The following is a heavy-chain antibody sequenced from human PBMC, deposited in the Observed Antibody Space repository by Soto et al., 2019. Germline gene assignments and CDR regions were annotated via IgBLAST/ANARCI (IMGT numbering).Heavy chain of an antibody. V-gene: IGHV1-18*04. CDR2: ISAYNGNT. CDR3: ARDLSRYCSSTSCYPDYGMDV. J-gene: IGHJ6*02. D-gene: IGHD2-2*01. Sequence: ASVKVSCKASGYTFTSYGISWVRQAPGQGLEWMGWISAYNGNTNYAQKLQGRVTMTTDTSTSTAYMELRSLRSDDTAVYYCARDLSRYCSSTSCYPDYGMDVWGQGTTVTVSS. CDR1: GYTFTSYG.